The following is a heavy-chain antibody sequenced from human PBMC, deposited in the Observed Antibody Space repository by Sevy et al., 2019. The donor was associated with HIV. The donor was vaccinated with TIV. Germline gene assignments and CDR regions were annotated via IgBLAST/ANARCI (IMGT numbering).Heavy chain of an antibody. CDR1: GFTFDDYA. CDR3: AKGYRYGLPIQYGMDV. J-gene: IGHJ6*02. V-gene: IGHV3-9*01. D-gene: IGHD5-18*01. CDR2: ISWNSGSI. Sequence: GGSLRLSCAASGFTFDDYAIYWVRQAPGKGLEWVSGISWNSGSIGYADSVKGRLTISRDNAKNSLYLQMNSLRPEDTALYYCAKGYRYGLPIQYGMDVWGQGTTVTVSS.